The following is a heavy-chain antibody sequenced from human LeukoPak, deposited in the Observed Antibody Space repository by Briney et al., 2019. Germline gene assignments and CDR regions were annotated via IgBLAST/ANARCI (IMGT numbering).Heavy chain of an antibody. Sequence: SETLSLTCAVYGGSFSGYYWSWIRQPPGKGLEWIGEINHSGSTNYNPSLKSRVTISVDTSKNQFYVKLGSVPAADPAVYYCAVGAAANWGQRTLVTVSS. V-gene: IGHV4-34*01. CDR2: INHSGST. D-gene: IGHD6-13*01. CDR3: AVGAAAN. J-gene: IGHJ4*02. CDR1: GGSFSGYY.